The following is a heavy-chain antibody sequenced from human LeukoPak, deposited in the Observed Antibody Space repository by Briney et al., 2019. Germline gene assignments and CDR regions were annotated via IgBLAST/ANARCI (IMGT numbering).Heavy chain of an antibody. V-gene: IGHV4-31*03. CDR3: ARVFWSGFVYFDY. CDR2: IYYRGST. CDR1: GGSISSGGYY. D-gene: IGHD3-3*01. Sequence: PSETLSLTCTVSGGSISSGGYYWTWIRQHPGKGLEWIGNIYYRGSTDYNPSLKSRVMISVDTSKNQFSLKVNSVTAADTALYYCARVFWSGFVYFDYWGQGILVTVSP. J-gene: IGHJ4*02.